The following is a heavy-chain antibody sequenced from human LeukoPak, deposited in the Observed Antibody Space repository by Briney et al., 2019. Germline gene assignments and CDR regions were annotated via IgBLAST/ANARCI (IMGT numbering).Heavy chain of an antibody. D-gene: IGHD5-12*01. Sequence: QPGGSLRLSCAASGFNFSTYAMHWVRQAPGKGLEWVAVISSEGSMKDYADSVKGRFTVSRDNSKNTLYLQLSSLRDEDTSLYYCARGNLYIVATIEDYWSQGTLVTVSS. J-gene: IGHJ4*02. V-gene: IGHV3-30-3*01. CDR2: ISSEGSMK. CDR1: GFNFSTYA. CDR3: ARGNLYIVATIEDY.